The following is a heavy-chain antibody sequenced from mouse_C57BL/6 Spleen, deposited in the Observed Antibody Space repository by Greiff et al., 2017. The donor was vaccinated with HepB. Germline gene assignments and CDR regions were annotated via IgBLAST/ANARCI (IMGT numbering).Heavy chain of an antibody. D-gene: IGHD2-2*01. CDR1: GYTFTSYW. V-gene: IGHV1-64*01. CDR2: IHPNSGST. J-gene: IGHJ2*01. Sequence: VQLQQPGAELVKPGASVKLSCKASGYTFTSYWMHWVKQRPGQGLEWIGMIHPNSGSTNYNEKFKSKATLTVDKSSSTAYMQLSSLTSEDSAVYYCARYYYGYDGYFDYWGQGTTLTVSS. CDR3: ARYYYGYDGYFDY.